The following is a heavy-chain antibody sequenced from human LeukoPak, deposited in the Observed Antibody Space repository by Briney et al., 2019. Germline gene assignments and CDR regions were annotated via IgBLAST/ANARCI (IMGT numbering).Heavy chain of an antibody. Sequence: ASVKVSCKASGYTFTGYYMHWVRQAPGQGLEWMGWINPNSGGTNYAQKFQGRVTMTRDTSTSTVYMELSSLRSEDTAVYYCAPQRIAAAGEFDYWGQGTLVTVSS. CDR3: APQRIAAAGEFDY. J-gene: IGHJ4*02. D-gene: IGHD6-13*01. CDR1: GYTFTGYY. V-gene: IGHV1-2*02. CDR2: INPNSGGT.